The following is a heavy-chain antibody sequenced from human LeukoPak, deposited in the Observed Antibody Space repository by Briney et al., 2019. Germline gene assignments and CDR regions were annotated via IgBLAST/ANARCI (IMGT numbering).Heavy chain of an antibody. J-gene: IGHJ4*02. CDR2: IKQDGSEK. Sequence: PGGSLRLFCAASGFTFSSYWMSWVRQAPGKGLEWVANIKQDGSEKYYVDSVKGRFTISRDNAKNSLYLQMNSLRAEDTAVYYCAREIYYYGSGSSRFFDYWGQGTLVTVSS. D-gene: IGHD3-10*01. CDR1: GFTFSSYW. V-gene: IGHV3-7*01. CDR3: AREIYYYGSGSSRFFDY.